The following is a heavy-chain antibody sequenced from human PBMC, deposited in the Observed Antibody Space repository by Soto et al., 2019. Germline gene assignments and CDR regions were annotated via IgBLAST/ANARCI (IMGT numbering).Heavy chain of an antibody. CDR2: INIDTGNT. Sequence: ASVKVSCKDSEYFFTAFAIHWVRQATGQRLEWMGWINIDTGNTKYSRNLQGIVIITMDTFAITAYMEFSSLRSDDIAVFFCIRDGYSYGNTLTKEDYWGEGTPVTDSS. D-gene: IGHD5-18*01. V-gene: IGHV1-3*04. CDR3: IRDGYSYGNTLTKEDY. J-gene: IGHJ4*02. CDR1: EYFFTAFA.